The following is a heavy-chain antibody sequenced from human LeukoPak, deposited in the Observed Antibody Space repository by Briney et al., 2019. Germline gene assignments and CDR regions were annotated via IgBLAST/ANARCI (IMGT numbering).Heavy chain of an antibody. CDR2: INHSGST. D-gene: IGHD1-26*01. CDR1: GGSFSGYY. Sequence: SETLSLTCAVYGGSFSGYYWSWIRQPPGKGLEWIGEINHSGSTNYNPSLKSRVTISVDTSKNQFSLQLNSVTAADTAVYYCARYSGSYSGFDYWGQGTLVTVSS. J-gene: IGHJ4*02. CDR3: ARYSGSYSGFDY. V-gene: IGHV4-34*01.